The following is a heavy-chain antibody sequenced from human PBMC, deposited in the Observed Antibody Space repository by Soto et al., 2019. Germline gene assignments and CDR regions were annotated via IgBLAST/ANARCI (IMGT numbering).Heavy chain of an antibody. J-gene: IGHJ3*02. V-gene: IGHV1-18*04. D-gene: IGHD1-26*01. Sequence: QVQLVQSGAEVKKPGASVKVSCKASGYTFTSYGISWVRQAPGQGLEWMGWISAYNGNTNYAQKLQGRVTMTTDTSTSTAYMELRSLRSDDTAVYYCAGDREPDRTSPGAFDIWGQGTMVTVSS. CDR2: ISAYNGNT. CDR1: GYTFTSYG. CDR3: AGDREPDRTSPGAFDI.